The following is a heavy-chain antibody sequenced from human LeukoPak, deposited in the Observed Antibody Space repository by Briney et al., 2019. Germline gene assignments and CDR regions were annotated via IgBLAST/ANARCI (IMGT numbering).Heavy chain of an antibody. CDR2: ISYGGRNQ. CDR3: AKGPETAGSYPNWFDP. V-gene: IGHV3-30*18. Sequence: AGGSLRLSCAASGFSFTTYGMHWVRQAPLKGLEWLAAISYGGRNQNYADSVKGRFTIFRDNSKNTLYLQMNSLRAEDTAVYYCAKGPETAGSYPNWFDPWGQGTLVTVSS. D-gene: IGHD1-26*01. J-gene: IGHJ5*02. CDR1: GFSFTTYG.